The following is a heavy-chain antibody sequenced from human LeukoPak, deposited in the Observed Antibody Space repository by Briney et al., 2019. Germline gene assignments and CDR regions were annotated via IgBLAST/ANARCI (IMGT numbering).Heavy chain of an antibody. CDR3: AKDLSQGWFDP. CDR1: GFTFNNYG. CDR2: ISGSGGST. Sequence: GGSLRLSCAASGFTFNNYGISWVRQAPGKGLEWVSAISGSGGSTYYADSVKGRFTISRDNSKNTLYLQMNSLRAEDTAVYYCAKDLSQGWFDPWGQGTLVTVSS. V-gene: IGHV3-23*01. J-gene: IGHJ5*02. D-gene: IGHD3-16*02.